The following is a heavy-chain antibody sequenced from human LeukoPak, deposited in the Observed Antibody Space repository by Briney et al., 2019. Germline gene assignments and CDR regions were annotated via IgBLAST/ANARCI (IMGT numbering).Heavy chain of an antibody. J-gene: IGHJ4*02. V-gene: IGHV3-11*01. CDR3: AKSVVVITFRFDD. CDR2: ISSSGSTI. CDR1: GFTFSDYY. D-gene: IGHD2-15*01. Sequence: GGSLRLSCAASGFTFSDYYMSWIRQAPGKGLEWVSYISSSGSTIYYAGSVKGRFTISRDNAKNSLYLQMNSLRAEDTAVYYCAKSVVVITFRFDDWGQGALVTVSS.